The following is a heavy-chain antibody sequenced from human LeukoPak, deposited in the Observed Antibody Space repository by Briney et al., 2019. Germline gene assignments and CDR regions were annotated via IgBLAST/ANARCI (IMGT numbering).Heavy chain of an antibody. D-gene: IGHD5-12*01. Sequence: ASVKVSCKASGYTFTSYGISWVRQAPGQGLEWMGWISAYNGNTNYAQKLQGRVTMTTDTSTSTAYMELRSLRSDDTAVYYCARDRKQYGGYRRWGGNTWFDPWAREPWSPSPQ. CDR2: ISAYNGNT. V-gene: IGHV1-18*01. CDR3: ARDRKQYGGYRRWGGNTWFDP. CDR1: GYTFTSYG. J-gene: IGHJ5*02.